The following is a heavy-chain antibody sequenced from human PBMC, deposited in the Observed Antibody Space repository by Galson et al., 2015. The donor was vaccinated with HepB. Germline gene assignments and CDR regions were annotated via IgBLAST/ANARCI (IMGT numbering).Heavy chain of an antibody. CDR3: AREGSGWYQAYFDY. V-gene: IGHV6-1*01. CDR2: TYYRSKWYN. D-gene: IGHD6-19*01. J-gene: IGHJ4*02. Sequence: CAISGDSVSSHSAAWNWIRQSPSRGLEWLGRTYYRSKWYNDYAVSVKSRITINPDTSKNQFSLQLNSVTPEDTAVYYCAREGSGWYQAYFDYWGQGTLVTVSS. CDR1: GDSVSSHSAA.